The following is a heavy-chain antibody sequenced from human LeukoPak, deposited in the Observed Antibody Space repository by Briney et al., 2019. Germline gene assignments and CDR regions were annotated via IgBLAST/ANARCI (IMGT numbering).Heavy chain of an antibody. D-gene: IGHD3-22*01. CDR3: ARLEYDSSGYYYR. CDR1: GGSISSYY. Sequence: SETLSLTCTVSGGSISSYYWSWIRQPPGKGLEWIGYIYYSGSTNYNPSLKSRVTISVDTSKNQFSLKLSSVTAADTAVYYCARLEYDSSGYYYRWGQGTLVTVSS. J-gene: IGHJ4*02. CDR2: IYYSGST. V-gene: IGHV4-59*08.